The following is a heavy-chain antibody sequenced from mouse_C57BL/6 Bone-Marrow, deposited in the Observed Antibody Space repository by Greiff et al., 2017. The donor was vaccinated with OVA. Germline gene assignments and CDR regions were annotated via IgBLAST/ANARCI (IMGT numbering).Heavy chain of an antibody. Sequence: QVHVKQSGAELVRPGTSVKMSCKASGYTFTNYWIGWAKQRPGHGLEWIGDIYPGGGYTNYNEKFKGKATLTADKSSSTAYMQFSSLTSEDAAIYYYAYYNYDEEAAWFAYWGQGTLVTVSA. CDR3: AYYNYDEEAAWFAY. CDR2: IYPGGGYT. D-gene: IGHD2-12*01. J-gene: IGHJ3*01. CDR1: GYTFTNYW. V-gene: IGHV1-63*01.